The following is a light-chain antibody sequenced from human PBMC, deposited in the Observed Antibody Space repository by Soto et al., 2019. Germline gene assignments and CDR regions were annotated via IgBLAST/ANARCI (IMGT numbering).Light chain of an antibody. CDR2: EVT. CDR3: ASYTSASTLWV. V-gene: IGLV2-14*01. J-gene: IGLJ3*02. CDR1: SNDVGHYNY. Sequence: QSALTQPASVSGSPGQSITLSCTGTSNDVGHYNYVSWYQQHPAKAPKLIIFEVTNRPSGVSHRFSGSKSDNTASLTVSGLQPEDEADYYCASYTSASTLWVFGGGTKLTVL.